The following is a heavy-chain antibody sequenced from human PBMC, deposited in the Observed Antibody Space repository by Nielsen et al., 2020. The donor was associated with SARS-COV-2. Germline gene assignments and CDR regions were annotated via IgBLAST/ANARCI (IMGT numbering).Heavy chain of an antibody. CDR1: GFIFSSYA. D-gene: IGHD3-3*01. CDR2: ISGSGGST. CDR3: ARDLGLRFLEWLLPDP. Sequence: GESLKISCAASGFIFSSYAMSWVRQAPGKGLEWVSAISGSGGSTYYADSVKGRFTISRDNSKNTLYLQMNSLRAEDTAVYYCARDLGLRFLEWLLPDPWGQGTLVTVSS. J-gene: IGHJ5*02. V-gene: IGHV3-23*01.